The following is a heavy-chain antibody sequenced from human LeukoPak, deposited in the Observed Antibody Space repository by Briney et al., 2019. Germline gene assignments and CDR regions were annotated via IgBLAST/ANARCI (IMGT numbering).Heavy chain of an antibody. CDR2: ISASGSS. D-gene: IGHD5-12*01. J-gene: IGHJ6*03. CDR1: GGSISSGDYY. Sequence: SETLSLTCTVSGGSISSGDYYWNWIRQPAGQGLEWFVHISASGSSNYNPSLKSRVTMSVDTSKNQFSLKLSSVTAADTAVYYCARDGYDLGYYYMDVWGKGTTVTISS. CDR3: ARDGYDLGYYYMDV. V-gene: IGHV4-61*09.